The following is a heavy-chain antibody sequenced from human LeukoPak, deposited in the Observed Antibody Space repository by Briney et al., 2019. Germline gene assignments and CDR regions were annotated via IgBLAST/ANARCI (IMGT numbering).Heavy chain of an antibody. CDR2: ISSSSSTI. Sequence: QPGGSLRLTCAASGFTFSSNSMNWVRQAPGKGLEWVSYISSSSSTIYYADAVKGRFTISRDNAKNSLYLQINSLRAEDTAVYYCARNPSKGYYFDYWGQGTLVTVSS. V-gene: IGHV3-48*04. D-gene: IGHD2-15*01. CDR1: GFTFSSNS. CDR3: ARNPSKGYYFDY. J-gene: IGHJ4*02.